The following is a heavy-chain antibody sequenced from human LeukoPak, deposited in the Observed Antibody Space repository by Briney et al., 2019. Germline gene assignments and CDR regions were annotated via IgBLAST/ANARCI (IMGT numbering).Heavy chain of an antibody. D-gene: IGHD1-1*01. CDR1: GFTFTTYT. CDR3: AKDRVPDNGWNFDM. J-gene: IGHJ3*02. V-gene: IGHV3-23*01. CDR2: IYGDASKT. Sequence: GGSLRLSCAASGFTFTTYTISWVRQAPGKGLEWVASIYGDASKTFYPTPLRGRFTISSESSKSMVSLQMNGLRVDGTALYYCAKDRVPDNGWNFDMWGQGTMVIVSA.